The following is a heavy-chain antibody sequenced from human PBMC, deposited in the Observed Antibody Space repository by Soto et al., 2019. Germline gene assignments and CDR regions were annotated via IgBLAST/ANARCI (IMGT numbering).Heavy chain of an antibody. V-gene: IGHV3-30-3*01. CDR3: ARDQGRSITCQLDY. J-gene: IGHJ4*02. CDR2: ISYDGSNT. CDR1: EFTFSPYV. D-gene: IGHD2-2*01. Sequence: GGSLDLSFEVSEFTFSPYVFHWVRQAPGKGLEWVAVISYDGSNTYYADSVKGRFTISRDNMLYLQMNSLRAEDTAVYYCARDQGRSITCQLDYWGQGTLVTVSS.